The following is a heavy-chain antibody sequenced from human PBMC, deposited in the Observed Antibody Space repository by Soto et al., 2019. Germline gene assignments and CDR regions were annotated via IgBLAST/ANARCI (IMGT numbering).Heavy chain of an antibody. V-gene: IGHV1-2*02. CDR1: GYTFTGYY. D-gene: IGHD2-15*01. CDR3: VRGHCSGGSCYHYYYYGMDV. J-gene: IGHJ6*02. CDR2: INPNSGGT. Sequence: SVRVSCKASGYTFTGYYMHWVRQAPGQGLEWMGWINPNSGGTNYAQKFQGRVTMTRDTSISTAYMELSRLRSDDTAVYYCVRGHCSGGSCYHYYYYGMDVWGQGTTVTVSS.